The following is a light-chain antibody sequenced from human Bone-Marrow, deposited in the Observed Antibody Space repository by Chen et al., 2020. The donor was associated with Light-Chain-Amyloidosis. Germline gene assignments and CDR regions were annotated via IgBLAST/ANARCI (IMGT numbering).Light chain of an antibody. J-gene: IGLJ2*01. CDR3: QSXDNNYSVV. Sequence: MLXXPHSVSESPXKTVXXXCTXXSGTXXSKYVHWYHXGPAXXPIIXIYEEXQRPSXVPDRXXGSXDSSXTSXXLTXXXLKXXDDAXXXCQSXDNNYSVVXGGGTKLTVL. CDR2: EEX. CDR1: SGTXXSKY. V-gene: IGLV6-57*04.